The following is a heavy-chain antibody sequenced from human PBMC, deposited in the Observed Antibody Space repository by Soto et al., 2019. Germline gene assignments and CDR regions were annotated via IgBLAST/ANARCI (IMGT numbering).Heavy chain of an antibody. CDR3: ARVCVRGYSYTWAFDI. D-gene: IGHD5-18*01. V-gene: IGHV1-46*01. Sequence: ASVKVSCKASGYTFTSYYMHRVLQAPGQGLEWTGIINPSGGSTSYAQKFQGRVTMTRDTSTSTVYMELSSLRSEDTAVYYCARVCVRGYSYTWAFDIWGQATMVTVSS. CDR1: GYTFTSYY. J-gene: IGHJ3*02. CDR2: INPSGGST.